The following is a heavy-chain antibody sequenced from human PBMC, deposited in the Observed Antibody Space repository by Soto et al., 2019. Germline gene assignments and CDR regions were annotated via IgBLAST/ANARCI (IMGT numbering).Heavy chain of an antibody. CDR2: IYYSGST. V-gene: IGHV4-59*01. Sequence: SETLSLTCTVSGGSISSYYWSWIRQPPGKGLEWIGYIYYSGSTNYNPSLKSRVTISVDTSKNQFSLKLSSVTAADTAVYYCARDSGYYDSSAYYPYWGQGTLVTVSS. CDR3: ARDSGYYDSSAYYPY. J-gene: IGHJ4*02. CDR1: GGSISSYY. D-gene: IGHD3-22*01.